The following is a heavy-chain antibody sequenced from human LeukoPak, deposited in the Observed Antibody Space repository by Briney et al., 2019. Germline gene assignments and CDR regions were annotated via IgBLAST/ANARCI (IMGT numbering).Heavy chain of an antibody. D-gene: IGHD3-9*01. CDR2: ISGSGGST. V-gene: IGHV3-23*01. CDR1: VFTFSSYA. Sequence: GGSLRLSCAASVFTFSSYAMSWVRQAPGKGLEWVSAISGSGGSTYYADSVKGRFTISRDNSKNTLYLQMNSLRAEDTAVYYCAKAPHYDILTGYYTGYFDYWGQGTLVTVSS. J-gene: IGHJ4*02. CDR3: AKAPHYDILTGYYTGYFDY.